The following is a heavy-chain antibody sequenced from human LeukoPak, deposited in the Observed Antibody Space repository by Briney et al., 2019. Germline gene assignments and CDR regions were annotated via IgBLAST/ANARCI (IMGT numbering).Heavy chain of an antibody. Sequence: GGSLRLSCAASGFTFSSYWMSWVRQAPGKGLEWVANIKLDGSEKYYVDSVKGRFTISRDNAKNSLYLQMNSLRAEDTAVYYCARTTGTTFRWFDPWGQGTLVIVSS. CDR3: ARTTGTTFRWFDP. V-gene: IGHV3-7*01. J-gene: IGHJ5*02. D-gene: IGHD1-1*01. CDR2: IKLDGSEK. CDR1: GFTFSSYW.